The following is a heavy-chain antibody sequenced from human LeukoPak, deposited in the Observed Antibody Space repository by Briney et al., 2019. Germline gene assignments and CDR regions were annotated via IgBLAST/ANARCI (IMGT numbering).Heavy chain of an antibody. J-gene: IGHJ4*02. Sequence: PSETLSLTCTVSGGSISSYYWTWIRQSPGKGLEWIGYIYYSGSTYYNPSLKSRVTISVDTSKNQFSLKLSSVTAADTAVYYCARLNLRYDSSGFDYWGQGTLVTVSS. CDR3: ARLNLRYDSSGFDY. CDR2: IYYSGST. V-gene: IGHV4-59*06. D-gene: IGHD3-22*01. CDR1: GGSISSYY.